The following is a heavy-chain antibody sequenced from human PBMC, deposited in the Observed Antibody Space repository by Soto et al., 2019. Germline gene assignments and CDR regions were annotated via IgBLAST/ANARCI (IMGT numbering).Heavy chain of an antibody. CDR2: IIPIFGTA. CDR1: GGTFSSYA. D-gene: IGHD6-19*01. V-gene: IGHV1-69*06. J-gene: IGHJ5*02. Sequence: QVQLVQSGAEVKKPGSSVKVSCKASGGTFSSYAISWVRQAPGQGLEWMGGIIPIFGTANYAQKFQGRVTITADKSTSTDYMELSSLRSEDTAVYYCAPVAGRPGDRWCDPWGQGTLVTVSS. CDR3: APVAGRPGDRWCDP.